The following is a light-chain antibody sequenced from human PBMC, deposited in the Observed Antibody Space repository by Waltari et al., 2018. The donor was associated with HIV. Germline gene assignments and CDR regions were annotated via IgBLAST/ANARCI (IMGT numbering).Light chain of an antibody. V-gene: IGLV1-44*01. CDR2: ENT. Sequence: QSALTQEASVSGTVGQQVTLSCTGNNNNIGSSAVAWYQQISHGAPKTVMFENTLTSGVPDRFAASKSGTTASLTISGLQPEDEATYYCSTWDYSLSSLVFGGGTKLTVL. J-gene: IGLJ2*01. CDR1: NNNIGSSA. CDR3: STWDYSLSSLV.